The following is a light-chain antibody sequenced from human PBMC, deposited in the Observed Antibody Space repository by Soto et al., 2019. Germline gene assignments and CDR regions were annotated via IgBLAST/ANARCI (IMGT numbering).Light chain of an antibody. CDR3: QQYNNYSQT. CDR1: QTISNW. J-gene: IGKJ1*01. CDR2: KAS. Sequence: IQMTQSTSALSASVGDRVTITCRASQTISNWLAWYQQKPGKAPKLLIYKASTLESGVPSRFSGSGSGTEFTLTIGSLQPEDFATYFCQQYNNYSQTFGQGTKVDI. V-gene: IGKV1-5*03.